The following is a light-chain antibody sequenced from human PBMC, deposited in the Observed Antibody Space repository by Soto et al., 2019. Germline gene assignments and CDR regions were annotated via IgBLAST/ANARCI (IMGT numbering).Light chain of an antibody. CDR1: SSDVGGYNY. CDR3: SSYTSSSTPSLV. J-gene: IGLJ1*01. Sequence: QSVLTQPASVSGSPGQSITISCTGTSSDVGGYNYVSWYQQHPGKAPKLMIYDVSNRPSGVSNRFSGSKSGNTASLTISGLQAEDDADYYCSSYTSSSTPSLVFGTGTKLTVL. V-gene: IGLV2-14*01. CDR2: DVS.